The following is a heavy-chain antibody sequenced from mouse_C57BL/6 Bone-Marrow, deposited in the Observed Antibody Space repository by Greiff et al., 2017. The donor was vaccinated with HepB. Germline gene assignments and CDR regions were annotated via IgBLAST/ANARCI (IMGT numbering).Heavy chain of an antibody. J-gene: IGHJ2*01. CDR2: IHPNSGST. D-gene: IGHD1-1*01. CDR3: TRPVITTVVADY. V-gene: IGHV1-64*01. Sequence: VQLQQPGAELVKPGASVKLSCKASGYTFTSYWMHWVKQRPGQGLEWIGMIHPNSGSTNYNEKFKSKATLTVDKSSSTAYMQLSSLPSEDSAVYYCTRPVITTVVADYWGQGTTLTVSS. CDR1: GYTFTSYW.